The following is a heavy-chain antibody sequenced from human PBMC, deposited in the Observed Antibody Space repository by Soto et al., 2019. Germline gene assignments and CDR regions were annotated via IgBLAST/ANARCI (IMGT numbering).Heavy chain of an antibody. V-gene: IGHV3-23*01. CDR1: GFTFSDYA. J-gene: IGHJ4*02. Sequence: EVQLLESGGGLVQPGGSLRLSCAVSGFTFSDYAMSWVRQAPGKGLEWVSSISDTGAKTYYADSVKGRFTISRDNSKNPLFVQVDSLRAEDTAGYYGASLTWNFVFWGQGTLLTGSS. CDR2: ISDTGAKT. CDR3: ASLTWNFVF. D-gene: IGHD1-1*01.